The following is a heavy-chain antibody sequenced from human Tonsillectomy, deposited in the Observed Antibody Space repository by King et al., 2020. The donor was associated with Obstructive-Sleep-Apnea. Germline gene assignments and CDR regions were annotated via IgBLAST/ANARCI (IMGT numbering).Heavy chain of an antibody. CDR3: ARDVRRPLYFDY. V-gene: IGHV4-31*03. CDR1: GGSISSGGYY. J-gene: IGHJ4*02. Sequence: QLQESGPGLVKPSQTLSLTCTVSGGSISSGGYYWSWIRQHPGKGLEWIGYIYYSGSTYYNPSLKSRVTISVDTSKNQFSLKLSSLTAADTAVYYCARDVRRPLYFDYWGQGTLVTVSS. CDR2: IYYSGST.